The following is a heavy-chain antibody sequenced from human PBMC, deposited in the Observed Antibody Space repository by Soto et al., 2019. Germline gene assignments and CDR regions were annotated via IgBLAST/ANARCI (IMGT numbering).Heavy chain of an antibody. CDR3: ARHQDTGSYYDICPDC. V-gene: IGHV5-51*01. J-gene: IGHJ4*02. D-gene: IGHD1-26*01. Sequence: EVQLVQSGAEVRKPGESLKISCEASGYTFTTYWIGWVRQMPGKGLEWMGIIYPSDSDTKYSPSFQGHVIISADRSTSTAYLQWSSLKASDTAMYYCARHQDTGSYYDICPDCWGQGTLVTVSS. CDR1: GYTFTTYW. CDR2: IYPSDSDT.